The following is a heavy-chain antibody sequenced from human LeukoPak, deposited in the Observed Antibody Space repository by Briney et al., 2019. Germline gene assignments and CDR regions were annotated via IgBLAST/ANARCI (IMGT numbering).Heavy chain of an antibody. D-gene: IGHD3-10*01. J-gene: IGHJ3*02. CDR3: ARDYPAPEAYHDAFDI. CDR1: GGSISSGGYY. V-gene: IGHV4-31*03. CDR2: IYYSGST. Sequence: SETLSLTCTVSGGSISSGGYYWSWIRQHPGKGLEWIGYIYYSGSTYYNPSLKSRVTISVDTSKNQFSLKLSSVTAADTAVYYCARDYPAPEAYHDAFDIWGQGTMVTVSS.